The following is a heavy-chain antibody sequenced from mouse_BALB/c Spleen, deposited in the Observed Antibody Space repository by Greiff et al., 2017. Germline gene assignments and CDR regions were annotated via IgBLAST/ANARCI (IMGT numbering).Heavy chain of an antibody. D-gene: IGHD3-1*01. J-gene: IGHJ4*01. CDR2: IDPSDSET. Sequence: QVHLKESGPQLVRPGASVKISCKASGYSFTSYWMHWVKQRPGQGLEWIGMIDPSDSETRLNQKFKDKATLTVDKSSSTAYMQLSSPTSEDSAVYYCAREARDYAMDYWGQGTSVTVSS. CDR3: AREARDYAMDY. V-gene: IGHV1S126*01. CDR1: GYSFTSYW.